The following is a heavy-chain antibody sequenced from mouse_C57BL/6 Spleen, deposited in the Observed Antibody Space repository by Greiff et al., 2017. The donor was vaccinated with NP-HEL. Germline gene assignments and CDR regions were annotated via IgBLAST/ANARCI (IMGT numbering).Heavy chain of an antibody. D-gene: IGHD2-10*02. CDR3: ARSLGDY. V-gene: IGHV1-64*01. CDR1: GYTFTSYW. J-gene: IGHJ4*01. Sequence: QVHVKQPGAELVKPGASVKLSCKASGYTFTSYWMHWVKQRPGQGLEWIGMIHPNSGSTNYNEKFKSKATLTVDKSSSTAYMQLSSLTSEDSAVYYCARSLGDYWGQGTSVTVSS. CDR2: IHPNSGST.